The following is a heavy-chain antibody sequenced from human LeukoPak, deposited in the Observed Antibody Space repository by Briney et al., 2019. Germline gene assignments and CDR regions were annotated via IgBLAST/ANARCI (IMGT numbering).Heavy chain of an antibody. D-gene: IGHD3-3*01. J-gene: IGHJ6*02. CDR2: ISGSGGST. Sequence: QPGKSLRLSCAASGFTFSSYAMSWVRQAPGKGLEWVSAISGSGGSTYYADSVKGRFTISRDNSKNTLYLQMNSLRAEDTAVYYCAKDLETKRITIFGVAPYYYGMDVWGQGTTVTASS. V-gene: IGHV3-23*01. CDR1: GFTFSSYA. CDR3: AKDLETKRITIFGVAPYYYGMDV.